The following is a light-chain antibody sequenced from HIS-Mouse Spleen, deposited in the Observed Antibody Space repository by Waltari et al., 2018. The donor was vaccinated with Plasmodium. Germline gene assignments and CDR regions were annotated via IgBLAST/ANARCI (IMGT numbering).Light chain of an antibody. V-gene: IGKV3-20*01. J-gene: IGKJ1*01. Sequence: EIVLTQSPGTLSLSPGERATLSCRASQSVSSSYLAWYQQKPGQAPRLLIYGASSRATGIPDRFSGSGSGTDFTLTISSLQPEDFATYYCQQNYNTWTFGQGTKVEIK. CDR3: QQNYNTWT. CDR2: GAS. CDR1: QSVSSSY.